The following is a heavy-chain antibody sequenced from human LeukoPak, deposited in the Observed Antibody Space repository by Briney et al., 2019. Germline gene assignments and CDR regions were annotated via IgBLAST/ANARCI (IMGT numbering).Heavy chain of an antibody. CDR1: GGSFSGYY. D-gene: IGHD4-11*01. CDR2: IHYTGST. Sequence: SETLSLTCAVYGGSFSGYYWSWIRQPPGEELEWIGTIHYTGSTYYNPSLKSRVTISVDTSKNQFSLKLTSATAADTAVYYCARPYSNYVGNDAFAIWGQGTMVTVSS. V-gene: IGHV4-34*01. J-gene: IGHJ3*02. CDR3: ARPYSNYVGNDAFAI.